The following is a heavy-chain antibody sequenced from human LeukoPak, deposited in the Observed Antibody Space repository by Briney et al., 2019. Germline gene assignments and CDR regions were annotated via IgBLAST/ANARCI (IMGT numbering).Heavy chain of an antibody. D-gene: IGHD6-19*01. CDR2: IRYDGSNK. Sequence: GGSLRLSCAASGFTFSSYGMHWVRQAPGKGLEWVAFIRYDGSNKYYADSVKGRFTISRDNSKNTLYLQMNSLRAEDTAVYYCAYPVRSIAVAETSDYWGQGTLVTVSS. CDR3: AYPVRSIAVAETSDY. J-gene: IGHJ4*02. CDR1: GFTFSSYG. V-gene: IGHV3-30*02.